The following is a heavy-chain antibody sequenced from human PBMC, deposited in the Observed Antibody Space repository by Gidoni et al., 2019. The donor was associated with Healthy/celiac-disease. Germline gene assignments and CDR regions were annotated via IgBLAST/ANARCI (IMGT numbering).Heavy chain of an antibody. Sequence: QVQLQESGPGLVTPSGTPSLTCAVSGGSISSSNWWSWVRQPPGKGLAWIGEIYHSGRTNYNPSLKSRVTISVDKSKNQFSLKLSSVTAADTAVYYCARLGGDTCSSGWPRFDYWGQGTLVTVSS. D-gene: IGHD6-19*01. CDR1: GGSISSSNW. CDR2: IYHSGRT. J-gene: IGHJ4*02. V-gene: IGHV4-4*02. CDR3: ARLGGDTCSSGWPRFDY.